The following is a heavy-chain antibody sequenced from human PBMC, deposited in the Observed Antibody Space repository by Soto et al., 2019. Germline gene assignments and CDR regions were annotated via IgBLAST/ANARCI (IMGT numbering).Heavy chain of an antibody. J-gene: IGHJ4*02. D-gene: IGHD6-6*01. CDR2: IFHRGIS. CDR1: GGSITTVGCS. CDR3: ARRISARTYYFDY. Sequence: SETLSLTCAVSGGSITTVGCSWSWIRQPPGKGLEWIGYIFHRGISHSNPSLKGRVTMSVDGSKNRFSLRLSSVTAADTAVYYCARRISARTYYFDYRGQGTLVTGSS. V-gene: IGHV4-30-2*01.